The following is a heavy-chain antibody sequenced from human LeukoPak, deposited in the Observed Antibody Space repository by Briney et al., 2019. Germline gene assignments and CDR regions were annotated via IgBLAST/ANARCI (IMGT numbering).Heavy chain of an antibody. J-gene: IGHJ4*02. CDR1: GGTFSSYA. CDR2: IIPIFGTA. D-gene: IGHD2-8*01. V-gene: IGHV1-69*05. CDR3: ARAHVASYCTNGVCPPLT. Sequence: SVKVSCKASGGTFSSYAISWVQQAPGQGLEWMGGIIPIFGTANYAQKFQGRVTITTDESTSTAYMELSSLRSEDTAVYYCARAHVASYCTNGVCPPLTWGQGTLVTVSS.